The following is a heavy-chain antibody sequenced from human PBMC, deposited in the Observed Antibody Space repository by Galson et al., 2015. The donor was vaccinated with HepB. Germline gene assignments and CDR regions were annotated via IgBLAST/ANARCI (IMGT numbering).Heavy chain of an antibody. Sequence: SLRLSCAASGFTFSSYAMHWVRQAPVRGLEWVAVIAYDGSNKYYAASVKGRFTISRDNSNNTVYLQMNSLGAEDTAVYYCAKTGHGPGTFDIWGRGTVVTVSS. V-gene: IGHV3-30-3*02. J-gene: IGHJ3*02. CDR2: IAYDGSNK. D-gene: IGHD3/OR15-3a*01. CDR3: AKTGHGPGTFDI. CDR1: GFTFSSYA.